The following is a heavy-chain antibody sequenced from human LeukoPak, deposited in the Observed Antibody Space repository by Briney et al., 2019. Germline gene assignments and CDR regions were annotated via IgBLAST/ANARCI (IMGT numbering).Heavy chain of an antibody. CDR2: ISTSSTYI. J-gene: IGHJ4*02. CDR1: GCTFISYS. V-gene: IGHV3-21*01. D-gene: IGHD1-20*01. Sequence: GGSLTVSWASSGCTFISYSMNWVRQAPGKGVEWVSSISTSSTYIYYADSVKGRFTISRDNAKNSLYLQMNSLRAEDTAVYYCARDPPFIIGTTFFDYWGQGTLVTVSS. CDR3: ARDPPFIIGTTFFDY.